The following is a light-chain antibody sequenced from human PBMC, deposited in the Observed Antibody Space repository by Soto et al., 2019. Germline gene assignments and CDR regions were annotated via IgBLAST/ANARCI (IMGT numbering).Light chain of an antibody. Sequence: EIVMTQSPATLSVSPGERATLSCRASQSVTNNLAWYHQKPGQAPRLLIYSASTRAGGIPARFSGSGSGTEFTLTITSLQSEDFAVYYCQQYNNWITFGQGTRLEIK. CDR2: SAS. CDR3: QQYNNWIT. J-gene: IGKJ5*01. CDR1: QSVTNN. V-gene: IGKV3-15*01.